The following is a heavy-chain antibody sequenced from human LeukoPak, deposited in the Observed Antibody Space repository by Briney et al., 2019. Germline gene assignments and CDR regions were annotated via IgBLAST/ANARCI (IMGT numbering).Heavy chain of an antibody. J-gene: IGHJ4*02. CDR3: ARDSSGYYRIDY. D-gene: IGHD3-22*01. CDR2: VFHSGST. V-gene: IGHV4-59*08. CDR1: GGSISSYY. Sequence: PSETLSLTCTVSGGSISSYYWSWIRHPPRKGLEWIGYVFHSGSTNYNPSLKSRVTISVDTSKNQFPLKLTSVTAADTAVYYCARDSSGYYRIDYWGQGTLVTVSS.